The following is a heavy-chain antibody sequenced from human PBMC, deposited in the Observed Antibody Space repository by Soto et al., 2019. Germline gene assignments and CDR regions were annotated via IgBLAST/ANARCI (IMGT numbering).Heavy chain of an antibody. CDR3: ARENSSALNPFDY. V-gene: IGHV4-39*01. CDR2: IYYSGSA. Sequence: LSLTCTVSGGSISSSNYYWGWIRQPSGKGLEWVGNIYYSGSAYYNPSLKSRVTISVDTSKNQFSLKVRSVTAADTAIYYCARENSSALNPFDYWGQGTLVTVSS. J-gene: IGHJ4*02. D-gene: IGHD6-19*01. CDR1: GGSISSSNYY.